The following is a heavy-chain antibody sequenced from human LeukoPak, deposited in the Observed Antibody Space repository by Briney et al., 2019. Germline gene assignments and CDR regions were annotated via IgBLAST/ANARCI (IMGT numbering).Heavy chain of an antibody. D-gene: IGHD6-13*01. Sequence: PGGSLRLSCAASGFTFDDYAMHWVRQAPGKGLEWLSGISWNSGSIGYADSVKGRFTISRDNAKNSLYLQMNSLRAEDTALYYCAKARGEAAAGTPAPYYYYYGMDVWGQGTTVTVSS. CDR3: AKARGEAAAGTPAPYYYYYGMDV. CDR2: ISWNSGSI. CDR1: GFTFDDYA. V-gene: IGHV3-9*01. J-gene: IGHJ6*02.